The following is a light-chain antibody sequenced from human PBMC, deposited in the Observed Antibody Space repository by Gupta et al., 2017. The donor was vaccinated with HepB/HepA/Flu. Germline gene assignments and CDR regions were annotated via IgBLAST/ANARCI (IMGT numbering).Light chain of an antibody. CDR2: SVT. CDR1: RSDVGIY. V-gene: IGLV2-14*03. CDR3: SSYTSSETWV. Sequence: QSALTQPASGSGSPGQPITMSCTGIRSDVGIYVSWYQQYTGKSPKLIIYSVTNRPSGVSTRCSGSKSGNTASLTISGLQAEDEADYYCSSYTSSETWVFGGGTTLTVL. J-gene: IGLJ3*02.